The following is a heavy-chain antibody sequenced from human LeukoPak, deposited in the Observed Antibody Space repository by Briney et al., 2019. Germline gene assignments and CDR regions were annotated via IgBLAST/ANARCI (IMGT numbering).Heavy chain of an antibody. D-gene: IGHD5-18*01. CDR1: GGSISSYY. CDR3: ARSGYNYGSGAFDI. J-gene: IGHJ3*02. CDR2: FYYSGST. V-gene: IGHV4-59*08. Sequence: SETLSLTCTVSGGSISSYYWNWIRQPPGKGLEWIGYFYYSGSTNYNPSLKSRVTISVDTSKNQFSLKLSSVTAADTAVYYCARSGYNYGSGAFDIWGQGTMVTVSS.